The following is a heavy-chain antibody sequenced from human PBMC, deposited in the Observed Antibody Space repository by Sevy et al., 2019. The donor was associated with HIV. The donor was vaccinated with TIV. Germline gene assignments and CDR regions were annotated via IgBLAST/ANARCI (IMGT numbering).Heavy chain of an antibody. CDR3: ATGKVNYYDSTFARV. CDR1: GFTFSSYS. Sequence: GGSLRLSCAASGFTFSSYSMNWVRQAPGKGLEWVSSISSSISYIYYAGSVKGRFTISRDNAKNSLYLQMNSLRAEDTAVYYCATGKVNYYDSTFARVWGQGTLVTVSS. CDR2: ISSSISYI. D-gene: IGHD3-22*01. V-gene: IGHV3-21*01. J-gene: IGHJ4*02.